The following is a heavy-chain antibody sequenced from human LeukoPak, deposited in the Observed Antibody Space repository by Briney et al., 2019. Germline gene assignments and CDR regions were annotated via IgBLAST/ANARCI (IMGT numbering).Heavy chain of an antibody. CDR3: ARGPSKGMVRGVSLDY. J-gene: IGHJ4*02. D-gene: IGHD3-10*01. CDR2: INPNSGGT. Sequence: GASVKVSCKASGYTFTGYYMHWVRQAPGQGLEWMGWINPNSGGTNYAQKFQGRVTMTRDTSISTAYMELSRLRSDDTAVYYCARGPSKGMVRGVSLDYWGRGTLVTVSS. V-gene: IGHV1-2*02. CDR1: GYTFTGYY.